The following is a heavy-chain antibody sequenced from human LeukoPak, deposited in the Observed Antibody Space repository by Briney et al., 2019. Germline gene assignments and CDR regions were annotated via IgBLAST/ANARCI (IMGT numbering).Heavy chain of an antibody. Sequence: GGSLRLSCAASGFTFSSYPLHWVRQAPGKGLEWVTHISYDGNKIYYAGSVKGRFTISRDNSKNTLYLQMNSLRAEDTAVYYCARESGWGLPHAFDFWGQGTMVTVSS. CDR3: ARESGWGLPHAFDF. D-gene: IGHD3-3*01. V-gene: IGHV3-30-3*01. CDR1: GFTFSSYP. J-gene: IGHJ3*01. CDR2: ISYDGNKI.